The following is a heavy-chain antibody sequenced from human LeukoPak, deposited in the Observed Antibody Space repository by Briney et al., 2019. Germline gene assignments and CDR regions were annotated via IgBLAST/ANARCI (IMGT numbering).Heavy chain of an antibody. D-gene: IGHD6-13*01. Sequence: GASVKFSCKASGYTFTSYDINWVRQATGQGLEWIGWMNPNSGNTGYAQKFQGRVTMTRNTSISTAYMELSSLRSEDTAVYYCARGGSRYSSSRNWFDPWGQGTLVTVSS. V-gene: IGHV1-8*01. CDR2: MNPNSGNT. J-gene: IGHJ5*02. CDR1: GYTFTSYD. CDR3: ARGGSRYSSSRNWFDP.